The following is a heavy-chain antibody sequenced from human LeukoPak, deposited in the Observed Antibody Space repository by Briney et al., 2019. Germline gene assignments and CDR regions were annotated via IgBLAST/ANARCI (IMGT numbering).Heavy chain of an antibody. J-gene: IGHJ4*02. CDR3: ARAPLSGYSSGSRGY. CDR1: GFSFSDDY. Sequence: GGSLRLSCAASGFSFSDDYVSWIRQPPGKGPEWVSYISASGSFTHYTDSVKGRFTISRDNAKNLVYLQMKSLRVEDTAVYYCARAPLSGYSSGSRGYWGQGTLVTVSS. V-gene: IGHV3-11*05. CDR2: ISASGSFT. D-gene: IGHD6-19*01.